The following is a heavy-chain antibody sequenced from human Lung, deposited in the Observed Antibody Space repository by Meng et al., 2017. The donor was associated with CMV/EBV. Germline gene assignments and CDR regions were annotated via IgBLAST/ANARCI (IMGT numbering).Heavy chain of an antibody. J-gene: IGHJ5*02. Sequence: GERPESGLDLVNPSQTLSLTCTVSGGSISSGGYYWSWIRQHPGKGLEWIGYIHSSGSTYYNPSLRSRLTISVDTSKNQFSLKLSSVTAADTAVYYCARASYGSGSPLGESWFDPWGQGTLVTVSS. CDR1: GGSISSGGYY. CDR3: ARASYGSGSPLGESWFDP. D-gene: IGHD3-10*01. V-gene: IGHV4-31*03. CDR2: IHSSGST.